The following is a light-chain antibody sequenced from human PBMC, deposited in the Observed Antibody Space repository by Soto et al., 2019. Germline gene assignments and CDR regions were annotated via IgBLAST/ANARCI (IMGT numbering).Light chain of an antibody. V-gene: IGKV1-9*01. CDR2: AAS. Sequence: DIQLTQSPSFLSASVGDRVTITCRASQGISTYLAWYQQKPGKAPKVLIYAASTLQSGVPSRFSGSGSGTEFTLTISSLQPEDFATYYCQQLNGYPLTFGGGTKVEIK. J-gene: IGKJ4*01. CDR1: QGISTY. CDR3: QQLNGYPLT.